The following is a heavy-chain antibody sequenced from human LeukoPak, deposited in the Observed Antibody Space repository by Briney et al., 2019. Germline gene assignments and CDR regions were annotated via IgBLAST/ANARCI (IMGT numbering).Heavy chain of an antibody. D-gene: IGHD6-13*01. CDR3: AREAAADVYDI. J-gene: IGHJ3*02. CDR2: IGSSGSTI. V-gene: IGHV3-48*03. CDR1: GFTFSSYE. Sequence: PGGSLRLSCAASGFTFSSYEMNWVRQTPGKGLEWVSYIGSSGSTISYADSVKGRFTISRDNAKNSLYLQMNSLRADDTAVYYCAREAAADVYDIWGQGSMVTVSS.